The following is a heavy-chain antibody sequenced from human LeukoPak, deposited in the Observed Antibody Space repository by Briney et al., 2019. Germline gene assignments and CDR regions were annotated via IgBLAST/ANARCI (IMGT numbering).Heavy chain of an antibody. J-gene: IGHJ6*02. CDR1: GFTLSSSA. CDR2: ISGSGAFT. V-gene: IGHV3-23*01. CDR3: ARGDFYYYYGMDV. Sequence: GGSLRLSCAASGFTLSSSAMSWVRQAPGKGLEWVSAISGSGAFTYYADFVKGRFTISRDNSKNTLYLQMNSLRAEDTAVYYCARGDFYYYYGMDVWGQGTTVTVSS.